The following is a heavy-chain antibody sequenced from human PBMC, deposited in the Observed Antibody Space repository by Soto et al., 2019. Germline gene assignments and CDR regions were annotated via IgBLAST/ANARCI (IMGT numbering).Heavy chain of an antibody. D-gene: IGHD3-22*01. Sequence: QVQLVESGGGVVQPGRSLRLSCAASGFTFSSYAMHWVRQAPGKGLEWVAVISYDGSNKYYADSVKGRFTISRDNSKNTLYLQMNSLRAEDTAVYYCAREAGRSGYGGGFDYWGQGTLVTVSS. CDR2: ISYDGSNK. CDR1: GFTFSSYA. J-gene: IGHJ4*02. V-gene: IGHV3-30-3*01. CDR3: AREAGRSGYGGGFDY.